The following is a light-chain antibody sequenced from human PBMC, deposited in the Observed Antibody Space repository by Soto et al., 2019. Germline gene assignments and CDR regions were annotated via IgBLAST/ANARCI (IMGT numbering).Light chain of an antibody. Sequence: EIVMTQSPATLSVSPGERATLSCRASQSVSSNLAWYQQKPGQAPRLLIYGASTRATGIPARFSGSGSGTEFTLTISSLQSEDFAFYYCQQYNNWPPEYIFGQGTKLEIK. V-gene: IGKV3-15*01. CDR3: QQYNNWPPEYI. J-gene: IGKJ2*01. CDR2: GAS. CDR1: QSVSSN.